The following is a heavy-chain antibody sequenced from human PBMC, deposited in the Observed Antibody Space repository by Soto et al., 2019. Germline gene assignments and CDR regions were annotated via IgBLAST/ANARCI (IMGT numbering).Heavy chain of an antibody. CDR1: GDSFRNYG. CDR3: ARARDYDLLTAREYALDV. D-gene: IGHD3-9*01. Sequence: QVQLVQSGAEVKKPGSSVRVSCKVSGDSFRNYGFTWVRQSPGQGLEWMGGIMPVFGTAVYAQKFQGRVTISADELTTTASLELSSLSSDDTAVYFCARARDYDLLTAREYALDVWGQGTLVTVSS. CDR2: IMPVFGTA. J-gene: IGHJ4*02. V-gene: IGHV1-69*01.